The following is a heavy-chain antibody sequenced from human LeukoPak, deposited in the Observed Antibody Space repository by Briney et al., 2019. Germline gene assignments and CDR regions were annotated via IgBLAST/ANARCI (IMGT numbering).Heavy chain of an antibody. V-gene: IGHV3-21*01. CDR3: ARLYSRVGPFDY. CDR1: GFTFSDYS. D-gene: IGHD5-18*01. Sequence: GGSLRLSCAASGFTFSDYSMNWVRQAPGKGLEWVASISSSSPYIYYTDSVKGRFTISRDNAKNSLYLQRNSLRAEDTAVYYCARLYSRVGPFDYWGQGTLVTVSS. J-gene: IGHJ4*02. CDR2: ISSSSPYI.